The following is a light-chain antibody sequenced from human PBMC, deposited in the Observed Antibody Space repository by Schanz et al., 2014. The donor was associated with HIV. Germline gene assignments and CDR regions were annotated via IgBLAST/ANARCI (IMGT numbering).Light chain of an antibody. CDR2: RNN. CDR3: AAWDDSLNGVV. J-gene: IGLJ2*01. CDR1: SSNIGSNY. Sequence: QSVLTQPPSASGTPGQRVTISCSGSSSNIGSNYVYWYQQLPGTAPKLLIYRNNQRPSGVPDRFSGSQSGTSASLAISGLRSEDEADYYCAAWDDSLNGVVFGGGTKLTVL. V-gene: IGLV1-47*01.